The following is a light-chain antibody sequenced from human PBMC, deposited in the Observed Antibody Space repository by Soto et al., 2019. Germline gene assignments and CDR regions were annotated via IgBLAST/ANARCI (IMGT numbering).Light chain of an antibody. CDR3: NSFTTTNTYV. CDR2: DVS. J-gene: IGLJ1*01. V-gene: IGLV2-14*03. Sequence: QPAAVPXSPAQSITISCTGARSDFGGFDHAPWYQQHPGNVPRLLIYDVSSRPSGVSDRFSGSKSGNPASLTISGLQAEDEADYYCNSFTTTNTYVFGTGTKVTVL. CDR1: RSDFGGFDH.